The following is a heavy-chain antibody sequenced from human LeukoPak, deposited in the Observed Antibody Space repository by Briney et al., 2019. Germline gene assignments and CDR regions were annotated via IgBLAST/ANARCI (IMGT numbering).Heavy chain of an antibody. J-gene: IGHJ3*02. CDR1: GFTFSSYG. V-gene: IGHV3-30*18. D-gene: IGHD3-9*01. CDR3: AKVFPGVLRYFDWSPDAFDI. CDR2: ISYDGSNK. Sequence: PGGSLRLSCAASGFTFSSYGMHWVRQAPGKGLEWVAVISYDGSNKYYADSAKGRFTISRDNSKNTLYLQMNSLRAEDTAVYYCAKVFPGVLRYFDWSPDAFDIWGQGTMVTVSS.